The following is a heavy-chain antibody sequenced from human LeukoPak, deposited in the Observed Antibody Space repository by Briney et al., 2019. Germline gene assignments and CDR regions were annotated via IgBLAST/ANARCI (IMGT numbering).Heavy chain of an antibody. CDR2: IYYSGDT. J-gene: IGHJ5*02. CDR3: ARGRTPITMVRLHWFDP. D-gene: IGHD3-10*01. Sequence: SETLSLTCTVSGGSMRSYYWSWIRQPPGKGLEWIGYIYYSGDTNYNPSLKSRVTISVDTSKNQFSLKLSSVTAADTAVYYCARGRTPITMVRLHWFDPWGQGTLVTVSS. CDR1: GGSMRSYY. V-gene: IGHV4-59*12.